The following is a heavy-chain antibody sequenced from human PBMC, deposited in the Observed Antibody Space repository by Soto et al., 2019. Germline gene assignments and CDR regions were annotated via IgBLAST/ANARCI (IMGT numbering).Heavy chain of an antibody. J-gene: IGHJ4*02. CDR1: GGTFSSYA. CDR2: IIPIFGPA. CDR3: AREGASGSHIGS. D-gene: IGHD3-22*01. V-gene: IGHV1-69*01. Sequence: QVQLVQSGAEVKKPGSSVKVSCKASGGTFSSYAISWVQQAPGQGLEWMGGIIPIFGPANYAQKFQGRATITADEATSKAYTELSSLRSEDRAVYYCAREGASGSHIGSWGQGTLVTVSS.